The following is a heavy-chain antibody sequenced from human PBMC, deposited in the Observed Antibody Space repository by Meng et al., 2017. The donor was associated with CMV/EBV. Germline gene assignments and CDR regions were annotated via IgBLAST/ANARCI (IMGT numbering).Heavy chain of an antibody. CDR2: IFSNDEK. CDR1: GFSLSNARMG. Sequence: SGPTLVKPTETLTLTCTVFGFSLSNARMGVSWIRQPPGKALEWLAHIFSNDEKSYSTSLKSRLTISKNTSKSQVVLTMTNMDPVDTATYYCARIALSYHFWSGYLNYYYYGMDVWGQGTTVTVSS. V-gene: IGHV2-26*01. J-gene: IGHJ6*02. D-gene: IGHD3-3*01. CDR3: ARIALSYHFWSGYLNYYYYGMDV.